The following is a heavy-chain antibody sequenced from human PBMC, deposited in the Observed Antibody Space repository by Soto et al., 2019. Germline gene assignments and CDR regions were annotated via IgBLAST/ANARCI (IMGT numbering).Heavy chain of an antibody. CDR3: TRVGGYYGDYPNFDY. D-gene: IGHD4-17*01. Sequence: QVQLQQWGAGLLKPSETLSLTCAVSGGSFSGYYWSWIRQSPGKGLEWIGDINHSGGTNYNPSLKSRVTLSLGTSRNQLSLKLTSVTDADTAVYYCTRVGGYYGDYPNFDYWGPGTLVAVSS. CDR2: INHSGGT. CDR1: GGSFSGYY. J-gene: IGHJ4*02. V-gene: IGHV4-34*01.